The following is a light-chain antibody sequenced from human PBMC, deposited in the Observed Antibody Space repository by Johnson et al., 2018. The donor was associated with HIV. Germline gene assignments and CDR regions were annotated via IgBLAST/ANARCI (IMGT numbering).Light chain of an antibody. CDR3: GTWDSSLSAGGYV. V-gene: IGLV1-51*02. J-gene: IGLJ1*01. CDR1: SSNIGNNY. Sequence: HSVLTQPPSVSAAPGQKVTISCSGSSSNIGNNYVSWYQQFPGTAPKLLIYEKNKRPSGIPDRFSGSKSGTSATLGITGLQTGDEADYYCGTWDSSLSAGGYVFGTGTKVTVL. CDR2: EKN.